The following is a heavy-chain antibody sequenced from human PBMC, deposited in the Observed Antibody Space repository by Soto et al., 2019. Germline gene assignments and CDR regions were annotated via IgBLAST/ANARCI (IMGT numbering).Heavy chain of an antibody. V-gene: IGHV3-74*01. J-gene: IGHJ4*02. CDR3: AKDSWYFDL. D-gene: IGHD6-13*01. CDR1: GFVFTNFW. CDR2: IDTSGHST. Sequence: GGSLRLSCEASGFVFTNFWMHWVRHVPGKGLVWVARIDTSGHSTNYAESVKGRFTISRDNAKNTVSLQMNSLRVEDTGVYYCAKDSWYFDLWSQGSQVTVSS.